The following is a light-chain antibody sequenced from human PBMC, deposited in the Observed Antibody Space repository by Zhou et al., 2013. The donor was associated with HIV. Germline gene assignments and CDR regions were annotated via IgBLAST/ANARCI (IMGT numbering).Light chain of an antibody. CDR1: AVTLVVIT. CDR3: SSYTSSSTLV. CDR2: DVS. V-gene: IGLV2-14*03. J-gene: IGLJ3*02. Sequence: QSALTQPASVSGSPGLSRSPSPALEPAVTLVVITMSPGTNNTQAKPPKLMIYDVSNRPSGVSNRFSGSKSGNTASLTISGLQAEDEADYYCSSYTSSSTLVFGGGTKLTVL.